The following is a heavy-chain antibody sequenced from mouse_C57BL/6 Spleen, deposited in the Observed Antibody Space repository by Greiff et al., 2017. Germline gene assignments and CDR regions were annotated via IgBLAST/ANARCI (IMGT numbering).Heavy chain of an antibody. Sequence: VHVKQSGPVLVKPGASVKMSCKASGYTFTDYYMNWVKQSHGKSLEWIGVINPYNGGTSYNQKFKGKATLTVDKSSSTAYMELNSLTSEDSAVYYCARGYGNHWYFDVWGTGTTVTVSS. J-gene: IGHJ1*03. CDR1: GYTFTDYY. CDR3: ARGYGNHWYFDV. CDR2: INPYNGGT. D-gene: IGHD2-1*01. V-gene: IGHV1-19*01.